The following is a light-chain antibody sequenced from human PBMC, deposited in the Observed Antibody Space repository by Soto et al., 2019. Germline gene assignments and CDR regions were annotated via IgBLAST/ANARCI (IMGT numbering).Light chain of an antibody. CDR3: QQSYNSPLT. CDR1: QSVSTY. Sequence: DIQMTQSPSSLSASVGDRVTITCRASQSVSTYLNWYQQKPGKAPNLLIYAASSLQSGVPSRFSGGGSGTDFTLTISSLQPEDFATYYCQQSYNSPLTVGGGTKVDIK. CDR2: AAS. V-gene: IGKV1-39*01. J-gene: IGKJ4*01.